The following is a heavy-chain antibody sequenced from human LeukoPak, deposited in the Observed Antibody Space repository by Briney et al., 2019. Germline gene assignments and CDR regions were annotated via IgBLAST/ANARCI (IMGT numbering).Heavy chain of an antibody. D-gene: IGHD3-3*01. V-gene: IGHV3-48*01. J-gene: IGHJ3*02. CDR3: ARTYDFGRGPPGDAFDN. CDR1: GFPFNSYW. CDR2: IDARSGIV. Sequence: TGGSLRLSCAASGFPFNSYWMTWVRQAPGKGLEWVSYIDARSGIVYYADSVQGRFTISRDDAKDSVFLQMNSLRVDDTAVYYCARTYDFGRGPPGDAFDNWGQGTLVTVPS.